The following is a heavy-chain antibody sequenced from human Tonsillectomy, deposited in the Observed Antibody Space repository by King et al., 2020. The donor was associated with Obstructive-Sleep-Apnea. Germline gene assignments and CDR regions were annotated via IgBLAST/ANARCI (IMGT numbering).Heavy chain of an antibody. D-gene: IGHD1-7*01. V-gene: IGHV1-69*01. J-gene: IGHJ4*02. CDR3: ARDSVTVTTKFDY. CDR2: IIPMFGTS. CDR1: GGTFRSYT. Sequence: QLVQSGAEVKKPGSSVKVSCKASGGTFRSYTISWVRQVPGQGLEWIGGIIPMFGTSNHARKFQGRVTITADESTSTAYMYLSSLRSEDTAVYYCARDSVTVTTKFDYWGQGTLVTVSS.